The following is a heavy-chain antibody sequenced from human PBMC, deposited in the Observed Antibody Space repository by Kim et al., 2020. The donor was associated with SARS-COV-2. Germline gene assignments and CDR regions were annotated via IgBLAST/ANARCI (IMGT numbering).Heavy chain of an antibody. D-gene: IGHD6-6*01. V-gene: IGHV1-2*02. Sequence: YAQKFQGRVTMTRDTSISTAYMELSRLRSDDTAVYYCARSRDKYSSSFGYWGQGTLVTVSS. CDR3: ARSRDKYSSSFGY. J-gene: IGHJ4*02.